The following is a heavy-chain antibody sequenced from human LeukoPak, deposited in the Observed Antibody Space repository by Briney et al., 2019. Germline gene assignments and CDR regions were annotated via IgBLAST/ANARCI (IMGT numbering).Heavy chain of an antibody. CDR3: ARHSVGSRYYFDF. Sequence: SETLSLTCIVSGGSNSSSSSYWDWIRQPPGKGLEWIGYIYFSGSTYYNPSLKSRVTISVDTSKNQFSLKLSSVTAADTAVYYCARHSVGSRYYFDFWGQGTLVTVSS. CDR1: GGSNSSSSSY. V-gene: IGHV4-39*01. D-gene: IGHD2-2*01. J-gene: IGHJ4*02. CDR2: IYFSGST.